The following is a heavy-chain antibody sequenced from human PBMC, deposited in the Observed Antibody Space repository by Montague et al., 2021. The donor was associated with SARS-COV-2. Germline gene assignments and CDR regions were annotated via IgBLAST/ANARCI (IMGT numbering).Heavy chain of an antibody. CDR1: GFSPSTSEMC. V-gene: IGHV2-70*11. Sequence: PALVKPTQTLTLTCTFSGFSPSTSEMCVSWIRQPPGKALEWLARIDWDDDKYYSTSLKTRLTISKDTSKNQVVLTMTNMDPVDTATYYCARTYGSGRGFDLWGRGTLVTVSS. J-gene: IGHJ2*01. D-gene: IGHD3-10*01. CDR2: IDWDDDK. CDR3: ARTYGSGRGFDL.